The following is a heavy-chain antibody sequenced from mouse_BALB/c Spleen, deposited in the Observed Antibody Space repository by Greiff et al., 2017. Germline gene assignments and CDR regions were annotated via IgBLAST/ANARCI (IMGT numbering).Heavy chain of an antibody. CDR1: GFTFSSYG. J-gene: IGHJ4*01. CDR3: ARDPSYYYAMDY. V-gene: IGHV5-6-3*01. Sequence: EVKLVESGGGLVKPGGSLKLSCAASGFTFSSYGMSWVRQTPDKRLELVATINSNGGSTYYPDSVKGRFTISRDNAKNTLYLQMSSLKSEDTAMYYCARDPSYYYAMDYWGQGTSVTVSS. CDR2: INSNGGST.